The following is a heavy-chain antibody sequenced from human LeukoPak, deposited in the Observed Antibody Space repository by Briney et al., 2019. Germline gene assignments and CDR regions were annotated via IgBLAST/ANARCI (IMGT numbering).Heavy chain of an antibody. V-gene: IGHV3-23*01. CDR3: VRDRGSYRPIDY. CDR2: ISGSGGGT. J-gene: IGHJ4*02. D-gene: IGHD1-26*01. CDR1: GFTFSSYA. Sequence: GGSLRLSCAASGFTFSSYAMSWVRQAPGKGLEWVSAISGSGGGTYIYYRDSVKGRFTISRDNAENSLYLEMNSLRVEDTAIYYCVRDRGSYRPIDYWGQGTLVTVSS.